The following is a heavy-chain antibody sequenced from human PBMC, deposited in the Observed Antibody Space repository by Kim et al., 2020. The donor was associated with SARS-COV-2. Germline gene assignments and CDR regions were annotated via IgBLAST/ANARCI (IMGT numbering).Heavy chain of an antibody. CDR1: GFTFSSYS. CDR2: ISSSSSTI. D-gene: IGHD2-21*02. CDR3: ARDPILTSIVVVTATPNWFDP. V-gene: IGHV3-48*02. J-gene: IGHJ5*02. Sequence: GGSLRLSCAASGFTFSSYSMNWVRQAPGKGLEWVSYISSSSSTIYYADSVKGRFTISRDNAKNSLYLQMNSLRDEDTAVYYCARDPILTSIVVVTATPNWFDPWGQGTLVTVSS.